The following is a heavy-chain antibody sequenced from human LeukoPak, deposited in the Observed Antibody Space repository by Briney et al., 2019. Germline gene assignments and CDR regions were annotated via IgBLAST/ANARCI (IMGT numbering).Heavy chain of an antibody. CDR3: AGVLMTPHFDY. CDR2: ISSSGSTI. J-gene: IGHJ4*02. Sequence: PGGSLRLSCAASGFILSDYGMHWVRQAPGKGLEWVSYISSSGSTIYYADSVKGRFTISRDNAKNSLYLQMNSLRAEDTAVYYCAGVLMTPHFDYWGQGTLVTVSS. D-gene: IGHD3-16*01. V-gene: IGHV3-48*04. CDR1: GFILSDYG.